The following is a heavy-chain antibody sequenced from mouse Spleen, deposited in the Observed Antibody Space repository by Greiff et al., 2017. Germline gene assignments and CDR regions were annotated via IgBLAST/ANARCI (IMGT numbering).Heavy chain of an antibody. CDR3: ARDGGYYRFAY. J-gene: IGHJ3*01. V-gene: IGHV7-1*01. CDR2: SRNKANDYTT. Sequence: EVQGVESGGGLVQSGRSLRLTCATSGFTFSDFYMEWVRQAPGKGLEWIAASRNKANDYTTEYSASVKGRFIVSRDTSQSILYLLMNALRAEDTAIYYCARDGGYYRFAYWGQGTLVTVSA. D-gene: IGHD2-3*01. CDR1: GFTFSDFY.